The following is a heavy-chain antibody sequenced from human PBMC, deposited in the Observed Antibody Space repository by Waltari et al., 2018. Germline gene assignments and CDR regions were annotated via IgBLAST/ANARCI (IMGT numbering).Heavy chain of an antibody. V-gene: IGHV3-21*01. CDR2: ISSSSSYI. CDR1: GFTFSSYS. CDR3: ARVWRDDYGDYNPDY. Sequence: EVQLVESGGGLVKPGGSLRLSCAASGFTFSSYSMNWVRQAPGKGLEWVSSISSSSSYINYADSVKGRFTISRDNAKNSLYLQMNSLRAEDTAVYYCARVWRDDYGDYNPDYWGQGTLVTVSS. J-gene: IGHJ4*02. D-gene: IGHD4-17*01.